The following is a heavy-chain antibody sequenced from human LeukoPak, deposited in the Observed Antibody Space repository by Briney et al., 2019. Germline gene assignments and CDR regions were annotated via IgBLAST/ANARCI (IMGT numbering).Heavy chain of an antibody. J-gene: IGHJ4*02. V-gene: IGHV3-64*01. CDR2: ISSNGGST. CDR1: GFTFSSYA. D-gene: IGHD5-18*01. Sequence: GGSLRLSCAASGFTFSSYAMHWVRQAPGKGLEYVSAISSNGGSTYYANSVKSRFTISRDNSKNTLYLQMGSLRAEDMAVYYCAREQIQLWSTIDYWGQGTLVTVSS. CDR3: AREQIQLWSTIDY.